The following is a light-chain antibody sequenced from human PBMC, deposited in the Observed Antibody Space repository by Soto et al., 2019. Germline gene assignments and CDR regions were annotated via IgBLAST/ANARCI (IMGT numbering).Light chain of an antibody. CDR3: AAWDDSLSGQV. V-gene: IGLV1-47*01. CDR1: TSNIGSNY. Sequence: QSVLTQPPSASGTPGQRVTISFSGTTSNIGSNYVTWYQQLPGTAPRLLIYRNYQRPSGVPDRFSGSKSVTSASLAISGLRSEDEADYFCAAWDDSLSGQVFGGGTKLTVL. CDR2: RNY. J-gene: IGLJ2*01.